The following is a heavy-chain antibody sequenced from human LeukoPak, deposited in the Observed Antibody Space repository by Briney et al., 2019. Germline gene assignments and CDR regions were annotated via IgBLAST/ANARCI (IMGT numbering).Heavy chain of an antibody. CDR1: GFTFSSYS. CDR2: ISSSSSTI. D-gene: IGHD6-13*01. J-gene: IGHJ4*02. V-gene: IGHV3-48*04. Sequence: GGSLRLSCAASGFTFSSYSMNWVRQAPGKGLEWVSYISSSSSTIYYADSVKGRFTISRDNAKNSLYLQMNSLRAEDTAVYYCGVSSSWRGFDYWGQGTLVTVSS. CDR3: GVSSSWRGFDY.